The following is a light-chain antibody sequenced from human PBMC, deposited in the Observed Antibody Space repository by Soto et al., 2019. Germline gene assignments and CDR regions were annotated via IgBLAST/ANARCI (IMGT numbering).Light chain of an antibody. J-gene: IGLJ1*01. CDR1: SSDVGGYNY. Sequence: QSALTQPASVSGSPGQSITISCTGTSSDVGGYNYVSWYQRHPGKAPKLMIYDVSNRPSGVSNRFSGSKSGNTASLTISGLQAEDEADYHCSSYTSNSIVFGTGTKVTVL. CDR2: DVS. CDR3: SSYTSNSIV. V-gene: IGLV2-14*01.